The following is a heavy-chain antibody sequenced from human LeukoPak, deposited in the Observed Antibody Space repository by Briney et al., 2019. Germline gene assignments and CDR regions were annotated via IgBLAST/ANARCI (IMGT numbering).Heavy chain of an antibody. D-gene: IGHD6-19*01. CDR1: GFTFSSYG. Sequence: GRSLRLSCAASGFTFSSYGMHWVRQAPGKGLEWVAVIWYDGSNKYYADSVKGRFTISRDNSKNTLYLQMNSLRAEDTAVYYCAKDGYSSGWGFDYWGQGTLVTVSS. J-gene: IGHJ4*02. CDR2: IWYDGSNK. V-gene: IGHV3-33*06. CDR3: AKDGYSSGWGFDY.